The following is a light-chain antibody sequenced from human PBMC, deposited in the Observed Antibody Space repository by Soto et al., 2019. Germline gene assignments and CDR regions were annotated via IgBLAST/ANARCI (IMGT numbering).Light chain of an antibody. CDR1: SSDVGGYNY. CDR2: EVS. CDR3: SSYTSSSTHV. J-gene: IGLJ1*01. Sequence: QSALTQPASVSGSPGQSITISCTGTSSDVGGYNYVSWYQQHPGKAPKLMIYEVSNRPSGVSNRFSGSKSGNTASLPISGLQAEDEADYYCSSYTSSSTHVFGPGTKVTVL. V-gene: IGLV2-14*01.